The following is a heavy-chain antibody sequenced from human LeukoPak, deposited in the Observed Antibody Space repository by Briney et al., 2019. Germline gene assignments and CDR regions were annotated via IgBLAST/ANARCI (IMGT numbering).Heavy chain of an antibody. J-gene: IGHJ3*02. CDR3: ARINSIHDAFDI. CDR1: GGSIRSSYYY. V-gene: IGHV4-39*07. CDR2: IYDSGST. D-gene: IGHD2/OR15-2a*01. Sequence: SETLSLTCTVSGGSIRSSYYYWGWIRQPPGKGLEWIGSIYDSGSTYYNPSLKSRVTISVDTSKNQFSLKLSSVTAADTAVYCCARINSIHDAFDIWGQGTMVTVSS.